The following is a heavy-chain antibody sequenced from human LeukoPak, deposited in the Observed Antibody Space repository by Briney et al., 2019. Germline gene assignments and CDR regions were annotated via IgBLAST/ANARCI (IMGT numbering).Heavy chain of an antibody. CDR1: GDSVSSNIAA. Sequence: SQTLSLTCAISGDSVSSNIAAWNWIRQSPSRGLEWLGRTYYRSRWYNDYAVSVKSRITINPDTSENQFSLQLNSVTPEDTAVYYCARATFRYDSFDYWGQGTLVTVSS. CDR2: TYYRSRWYN. J-gene: IGHJ4*02. D-gene: IGHD5-12*01. CDR3: ARATFRYDSFDY. V-gene: IGHV6-1*01.